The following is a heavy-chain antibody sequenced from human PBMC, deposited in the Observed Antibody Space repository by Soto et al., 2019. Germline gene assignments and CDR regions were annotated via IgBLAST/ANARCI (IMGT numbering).Heavy chain of an antibody. CDR3: ASPYYGDYDALDI. J-gene: IGHJ3*02. Sequence: SVKVSCKASGGTFSSYAISWVRQAPGQGLEWMGGIIPIFGTANYAQKFQGRVTITADESTSTAYMELSSLRSEDTAVYYCASPYYGDYDALDIWGQGTMVTVSS. D-gene: IGHD4-17*01. V-gene: IGHV1-69*13. CDR2: IIPIFGTA. CDR1: GGTFSSYA.